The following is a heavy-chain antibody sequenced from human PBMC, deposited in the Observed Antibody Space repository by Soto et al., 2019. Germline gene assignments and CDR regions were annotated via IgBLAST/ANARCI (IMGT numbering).Heavy chain of an antibody. Sequence: QVQLVQSGAEVKKPGASMKVSCKASGYTFTNYYISWVRQAPGQGLEWMGWIYPTDGGTNYAQKFQGRVTMTRDTSISTAYMELSRLSSDDTAVYYCASGRDRGSSESSFDYWGQGTLVTVSS. D-gene: IGHD6-6*01. CDR2: IYPTDGGT. J-gene: IGHJ4*02. V-gene: IGHV1-2*02. CDR3: ASGRDRGSSESSFDY. CDR1: GYTFTNYY.